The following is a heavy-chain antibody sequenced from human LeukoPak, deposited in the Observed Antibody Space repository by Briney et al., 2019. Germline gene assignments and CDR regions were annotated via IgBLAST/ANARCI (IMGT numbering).Heavy chain of an antibody. Sequence: PGGSLRLSCAASGFTFSIYTMNWVRQAPGKGLEWVSSISSSSNYIYYADSVKGRFTISRDNAKHSLYLQMNSLRAEDTAVYYCARDYDGSGYFGYSGQGTLVTVSS. J-gene: IGHJ4*02. CDR2: ISSSSNYI. V-gene: IGHV3-21*01. D-gene: IGHD3-22*01. CDR3: ARDYDGSGYFGY. CDR1: GFTFSIYT.